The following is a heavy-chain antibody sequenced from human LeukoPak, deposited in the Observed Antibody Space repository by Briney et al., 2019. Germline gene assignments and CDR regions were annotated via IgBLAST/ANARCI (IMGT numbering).Heavy chain of an antibody. J-gene: IGHJ4*02. CDR1: GGSISSSSYY. D-gene: IGHD5-24*01. V-gene: IGHV4-39*07. Sequence: SETLSLTCTVSGGSISSSSYYWGWIRQPPGKGLEWIGSIYYSGSTYYNPSLKSRVTISVDTSKNQFSLKLSSVTAADTAVYYCARAGWLQPAAGFDYWGQGTLVTVSS. CDR3: ARAGWLQPAAGFDY. CDR2: IYYSGST.